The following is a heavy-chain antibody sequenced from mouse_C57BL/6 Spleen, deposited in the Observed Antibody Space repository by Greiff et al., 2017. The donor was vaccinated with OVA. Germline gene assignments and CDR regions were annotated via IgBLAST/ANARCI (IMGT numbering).Heavy chain of an antibody. CDR3: AREGRNYYGSSYFDY. J-gene: IGHJ2*01. CDR2: INPNNGGT. CDR1: GYTFTDYN. V-gene: IGHV1-22*01. Sequence: DVQLQESGPELVKPGASVKMSCKASGYTFTDYNMHWVKQSHGKSLEWIGYINPNNGGTSYNQKFKGKATLTVNKSSSTAYMELRSLTSEDSAVYYCAREGRNYYGSSYFDYWGQGTTLTVSS. D-gene: IGHD1-1*01.